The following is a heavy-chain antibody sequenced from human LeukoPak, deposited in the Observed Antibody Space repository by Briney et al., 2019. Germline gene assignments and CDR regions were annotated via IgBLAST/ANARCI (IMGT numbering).Heavy chain of an antibody. J-gene: IGHJ4*02. CDR3: ARHVHVSMIVVILSDYFDY. V-gene: IGHV4-39*01. CDR2: IYYSGST. D-gene: IGHD3-22*01. Sequence: SETLSLTCTVSGGSISSSSYYWGWIRQPPGKGLEWSGSIYYSGSTYYNPSLKSRVTISADTSKKQFSLRLTSVTAADTAVYYCARHVHVSMIVVILSDYFDYWGRGTLVSVSS. CDR1: GGSISSSSYY.